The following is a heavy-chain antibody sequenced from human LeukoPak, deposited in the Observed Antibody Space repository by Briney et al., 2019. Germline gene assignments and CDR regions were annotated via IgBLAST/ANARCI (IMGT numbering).Heavy chain of an antibody. D-gene: IGHD3-22*01. J-gene: IGHJ4*02. CDR2: ISYDGSNK. Sequence: GRSLRLSCAASGFTFSSYAMHWVRQAPGKGLEWVAVISYDGSNKYYADSVKGRFTISRDNSKNTLYLQMNSLRAEDTAVYYCASTPTYHSDSSGYSGYWGQGTLVTVSS. CDR3: ASTPTYHSDSSGYSGY. CDR1: GFTFSSYA. V-gene: IGHV3-30-3*01.